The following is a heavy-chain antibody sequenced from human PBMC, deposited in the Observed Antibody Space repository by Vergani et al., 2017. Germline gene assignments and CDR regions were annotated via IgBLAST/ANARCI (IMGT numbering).Heavy chain of an antibody. Sequence: EVQLLESGGGLVQPGGSLRLSCAASGFTFGSYAMSWVRQAPGKGLEWVSGISGSGSTTYYADSVKGRFTISRDNSKNTLYLQMNSLRAEDTAVYYCAREMLGYCSSTSCYTYYYYYYMDVWGKGTTVTVSS. J-gene: IGHJ6*03. CDR2: ISGSGSTT. D-gene: IGHD2-2*02. CDR1: GFTFGSYA. V-gene: IGHV3-23*01. CDR3: AREMLGYCSSTSCYTYYYYYYMDV.